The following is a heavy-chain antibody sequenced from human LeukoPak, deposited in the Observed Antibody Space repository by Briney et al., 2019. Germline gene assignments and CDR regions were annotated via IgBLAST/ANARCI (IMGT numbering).Heavy chain of an antibody. D-gene: IGHD3-16*01. J-gene: IGHJ4*02. V-gene: IGHV3-7*01. Sequence: AGGSLRLSCAASGFRFNTYWMSWVRQAPGKGLEWVANIKQDGNEKYYVDSVKGRFTISRDNAKNSLYLQMHSLRAEDTAVYYCAGNADDYVDWGQGTLVTVSS. CDR3: AGNADDYVD. CDR1: GFRFNTYW. CDR2: IKQDGNEK.